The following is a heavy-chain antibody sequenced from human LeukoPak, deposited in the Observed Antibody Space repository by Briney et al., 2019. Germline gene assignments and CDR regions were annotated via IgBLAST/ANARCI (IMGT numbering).Heavy chain of an antibody. Sequence: SETLSLTCAVYGGSFSGYYWSWIRQPPGKGLEWIGEINHSGSTNYNPSLKSRVTISVDTSKNQFSLKLSSVTAADTAVYYCAGVGAGQQLDYWGQGTLVTVSS. J-gene: IGHJ4*02. CDR3: AGVGAGQQLDY. D-gene: IGHD6-13*01. CDR2: INHSGST. V-gene: IGHV4-34*01. CDR1: GGSFSGYY.